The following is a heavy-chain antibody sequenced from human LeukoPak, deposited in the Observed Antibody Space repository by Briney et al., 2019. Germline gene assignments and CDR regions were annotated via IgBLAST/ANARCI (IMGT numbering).Heavy chain of an antibody. J-gene: IGHJ4*02. D-gene: IGHD3-22*01. Sequence: SVKVSCKASGGTFSSYAISWVRQAPGQGLEWMGRIIPILGIANYAQKFQGRVTITADKSTSTAYMELSSLRSEDTAVYYCARDEYYYDSSAARYWGQGTLVTVSS. V-gene: IGHV1-69*04. CDR2: IIPILGIA. CDR1: GGTFSSYA. CDR3: ARDEYYYDSSAARY.